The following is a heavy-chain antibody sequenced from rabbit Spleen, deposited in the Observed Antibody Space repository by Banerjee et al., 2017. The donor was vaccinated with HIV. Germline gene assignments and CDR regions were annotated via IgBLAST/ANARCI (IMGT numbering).Heavy chain of an antibody. D-gene: IGHD7-1*01. Sequence: QSLEESGGGLVKPGASLTLTCKASGLDFSSTYWICWVRQAPGKGLEWIGCIDSGSDNAYYASWAKGRFTISSTSSITMTLQMTSLTVADTATYFCARDTGTSFSSYGMDLWGQGTLVTVS. CDR3: ARDTGTSFSSYGMDL. CDR1: GLDFSSTYW. CDR2: IDSGSDNA. V-gene: IGHV1S40*01. J-gene: IGHJ6*01.